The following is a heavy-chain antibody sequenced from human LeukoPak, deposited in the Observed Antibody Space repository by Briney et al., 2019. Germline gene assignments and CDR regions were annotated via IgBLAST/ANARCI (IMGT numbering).Heavy chain of an antibody. CDR1: GYSFTSYW. CDR2: IYPGDSDT. CDR3: ARHPEAVAGTRKYYFDY. Sequence: GESLKISCKGSGYSFTSYWIGWVRQTPGKGLEWMGIIYPGDSDTRYSPSFQGQVTISADKSISTAYLQWSSLKASDTAMYYCARHPEAVAGTRKYYFDYWGQGTLVTVSS. D-gene: IGHD6-19*01. J-gene: IGHJ4*02. V-gene: IGHV5-51*01.